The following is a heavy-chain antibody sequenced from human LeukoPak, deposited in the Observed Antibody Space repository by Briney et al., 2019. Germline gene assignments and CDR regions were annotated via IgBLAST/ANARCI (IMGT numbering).Heavy chain of an antibody. CDR2: ITGSGAST. CDR3: AKTGAGYYYMDV. J-gene: IGHJ6*03. CDR1: GFTFNSYA. Sequence: PGGSLRLSCAASGFTFNSYAMNWVRQAPGKGLEWVSSITGSGASTYYADSVKGRFTISRDNSKNTMYLQMNSLRAEDTAVYYCAKTGAGYYYMDVWGKGTTVTVSS. V-gene: IGHV3-23*01. D-gene: IGHD7-27*01.